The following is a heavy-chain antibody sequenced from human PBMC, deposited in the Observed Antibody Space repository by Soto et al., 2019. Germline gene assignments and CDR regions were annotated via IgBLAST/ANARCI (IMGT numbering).Heavy chain of an antibody. V-gene: IGHV3-23*01. CDR1: GFICSSYD. CDR3: AKATATSGGAFEI. CDR2: ILVGGST. J-gene: IGHJ3*02. Sequence: VGSLRLSCAVSGFICSSYDMSWVRQAPGKGLEWVSTILVGGSTHYEDSVKGRFTISRDTSKNTVYLQMNRLTGGDTAVYYCAKATATSGGAFEIYGQGTMVTV. D-gene: IGHD1-1*01.